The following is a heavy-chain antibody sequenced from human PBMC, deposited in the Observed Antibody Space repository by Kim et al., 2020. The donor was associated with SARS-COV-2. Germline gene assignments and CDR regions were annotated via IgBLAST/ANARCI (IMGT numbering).Heavy chain of an antibody. CDR3: AKDLAVRAPVRGVIPY. Sequence: GGSLRLSCAASGFTFSSYAMSWVRQAPGKGLEWVSAISGSGGSTYYADSVKGRFTISRDNSKNTLYLQMNSLRAEDTAVYYCAKDLAVRAPVRGVIPYWGQGTLVTVSS. D-gene: IGHD3-10*01. CDR1: GFTFSSYA. J-gene: IGHJ4*02. V-gene: IGHV3-23*01. CDR2: ISGSGGST.